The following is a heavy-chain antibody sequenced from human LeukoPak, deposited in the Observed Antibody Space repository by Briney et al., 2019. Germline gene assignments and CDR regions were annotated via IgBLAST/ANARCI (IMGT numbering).Heavy chain of an antibody. J-gene: IGHJ4*02. CDR2: INWNGGST. CDR1: GFTFDDYG. D-gene: IGHD4-17*01. Sequence: PGGSLRLSCAASGFTFDDYGMSWVRQAPGKGLEWVSGINWNGGSTGYADSVKGRFTISRDNAKNSLYLQMNSLRAEDTAVYYCAGGYGDYSSLAYWGQGTLVTVSS. CDR3: AGGYGDYSSLAY. V-gene: IGHV3-20*04.